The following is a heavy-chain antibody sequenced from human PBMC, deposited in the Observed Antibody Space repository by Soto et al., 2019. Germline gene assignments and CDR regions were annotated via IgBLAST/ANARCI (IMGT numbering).Heavy chain of an antibody. V-gene: IGHV3-23*01. D-gene: IGHD5-12*01. CDR3: AKGAEGYVVSSLDS. CDR2: ITGTASST. J-gene: IGHJ4*02. Sequence: EVQLLESGGGFVQPGGSLRLSCAASGFRFSDFAMTWVRQAPGRGLEGVSAITGTASSTYYADSVKGRFTISRDNSKNTLYLQINSLRGEDTAIYFFAKGAEGYVVSSLDSWGQGTLVTVSS. CDR1: GFRFSDFA.